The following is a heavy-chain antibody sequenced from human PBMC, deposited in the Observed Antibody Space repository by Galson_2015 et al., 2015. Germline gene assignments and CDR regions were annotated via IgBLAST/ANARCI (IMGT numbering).Heavy chain of an antibody. CDR1: AGTFNSHG. CDR3: ARGLDWFDR. V-gene: IGHV1-69*06. J-gene: IGHJ5*02. D-gene: IGHD6-19*01. Sequence: SVKVSCKAAAGTFNSHGINWVRQAPGRGLEWMGGIILLFGTTRYAQTFQGRVTITADKSTSTVSMELSSLRSEDTAVYYCARGLDWFDRWGQGTLVTVSS. CDR2: IILLFGTT.